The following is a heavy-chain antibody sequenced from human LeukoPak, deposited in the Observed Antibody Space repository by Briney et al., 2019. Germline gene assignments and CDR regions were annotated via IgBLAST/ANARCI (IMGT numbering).Heavy chain of an antibody. CDR3: ARDGVGATVYDY. Sequence: VASVKVSCKASGGTFSSYAISWVRQAPGQGLEWMGGIIPIFGTANYAQKFQGRVTITADESTSTAYMELSSLRSEDTAVYYCARDGVGATVYDYWGQGTLVTVSS. CDR2: IIPIFGTA. D-gene: IGHD1-26*01. CDR1: GGTFSSYA. J-gene: IGHJ4*02. V-gene: IGHV1-69*13.